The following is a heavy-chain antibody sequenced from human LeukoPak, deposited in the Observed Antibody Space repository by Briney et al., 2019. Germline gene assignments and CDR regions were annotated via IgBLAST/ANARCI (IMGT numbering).Heavy chain of an antibody. CDR2: IWYDGSNK. J-gene: IGHJ4*02. Sequence: GGALRVSCAAPGFTFSSYGMHGVRQAPGKGLEWVAVIWYDGSNKYYADSVKGRFTISRDNSKNTLFLQMNSLRAEETAVYYCARDGLSHGSGSCYPDYWGQGTLVTVSS. D-gene: IGHD3-10*01. V-gene: IGHV3-33*01. CDR1: GFTFSSYG. CDR3: ARDGLSHGSGSCYPDY.